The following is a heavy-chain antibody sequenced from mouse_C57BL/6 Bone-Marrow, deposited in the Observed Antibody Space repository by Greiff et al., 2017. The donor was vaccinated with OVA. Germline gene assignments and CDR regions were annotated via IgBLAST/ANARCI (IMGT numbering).Heavy chain of an antibody. J-gene: IGHJ2*01. D-gene: IGHD1-1*01. CDR2: INPYNGGT. Sequence: EVHLVESGPVLVKPGASVKMSCKASGYTFTDYYMNWVKQSHGKSLEWIGVINPYNGGTSYNQKFKGKATLTVDKSSSTAYMELNSLTSEDSAVYYCARALLLRYYWGQGTTLTVSS. CDR1: GYTFTDYY. V-gene: IGHV1-19*01. CDR3: ARALLLRYY.